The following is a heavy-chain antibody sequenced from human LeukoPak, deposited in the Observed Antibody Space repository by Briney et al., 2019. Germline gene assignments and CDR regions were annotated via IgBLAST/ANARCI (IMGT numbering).Heavy chain of an antibody. J-gene: IGHJ4*02. Sequence: PGGSLRLSCAASGFTFSNYWMSWVRQAPGKGLEWVAIIKQDGSEQYYVDSVRGRFTISRDNAKNSLYLQMNSLRAEGTAVYYCARAYSTSSDYFDYWGQGTLVTVSS. CDR2: IKQDGSEQ. V-gene: IGHV3-7*01. D-gene: IGHD6-6*01. CDR3: ARAYSTSSDYFDY. CDR1: GFTFSNYW.